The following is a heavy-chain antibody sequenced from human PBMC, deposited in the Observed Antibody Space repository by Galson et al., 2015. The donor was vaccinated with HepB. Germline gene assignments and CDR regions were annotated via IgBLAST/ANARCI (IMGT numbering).Heavy chain of an antibody. V-gene: IGHV3-33*01. CDR2: IWYDGSNK. Sequence: SLRLSCAASGFTFSSYGMHWVRQAPGKGLEWVAVIWYDGSNKYYADSVKGRFTISRDNSKNTLYLQMNSLRAEDTAVYYCARDQGLGGSYFGYWGQGTLVTVSS. CDR3: ARDQGLGGSYFGY. J-gene: IGHJ4*02. D-gene: IGHD1-26*01. CDR1: GFTFSSYG.